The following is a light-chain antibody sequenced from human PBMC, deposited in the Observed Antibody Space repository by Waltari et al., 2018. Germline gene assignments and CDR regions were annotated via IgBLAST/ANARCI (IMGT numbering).Light chain of an antibody. CDR2: DVS. J-gene: IGLJ2*01. V-gene: IGLV2-14*03. CDR3: SSYISSSTLEL. CDR1: ISAVGASNH. Sequence: QSALTQPASLSRSPGHSLSIPCTGTISAVGASNHVPWYQQHPGKAPKLMIFDVSNRPSGVSNRFSGSKSGNTASLTISGLQAEDEADYYCSSYISSSTLELFGGGTSLTVL.